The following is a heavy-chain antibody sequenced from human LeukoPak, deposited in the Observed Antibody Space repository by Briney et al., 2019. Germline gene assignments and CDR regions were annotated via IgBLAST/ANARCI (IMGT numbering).Heavy chain of an antibody. J-gene: IGHJ4*02. Sequence: GGSLRLSCAASGFTFSSYWMNWARQAPGKGLEWVASINHNGNVNYYVDSVKGRFTISRDNAKNSLYLQMSNLRAEDTAVYYCARDDYWGQGTLVTVSS. CDR2: INHNGNVN. V-gene: IGHV3-7*03. CDR3: ARDDY. CDR1: GFTFSSYW.